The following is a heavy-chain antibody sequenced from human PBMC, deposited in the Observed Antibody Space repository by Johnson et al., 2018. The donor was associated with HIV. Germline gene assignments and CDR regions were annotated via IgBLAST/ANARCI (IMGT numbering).Heavy chain of an antibody. CDR1: GFTFSSYA. CDR2: ISYDGSNK. Sequence: VQLVESGGGLVQPGRSLRLSCAASGFTFSSYAMHWVRQAPGKGLEWVAVISYDGSNKYYADSVKGRFTISRDNSKNTLYLQMNSLRAEDTAVYYCAKGGWLQSQAFDIWGQGTMVTVSS. CDR3: AKGGWLQSQAFDI. J-gene: IGHJ3*02. D-gene: IGHD5-24*01. V-gene: IGHV3-30*04.